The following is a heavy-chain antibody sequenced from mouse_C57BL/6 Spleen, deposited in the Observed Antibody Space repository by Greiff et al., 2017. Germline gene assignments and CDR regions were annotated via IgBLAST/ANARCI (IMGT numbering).Heavy chain of an antibody. CDR3: ARQGDMGFAY. V-gene: IGHV5-9*01. Sequence: EVKLVESGGGLVKPGGSLKLSCAASGFTFSSYTMSWVRQTPEKRLEWVATISGGGGNTYYPDSVKGRFTISRDKAKNTLYLQMSSLRSEDTALYYCARQGDMGFAYWGQGTLVTVSA. J-gene: IGHJ3*01. CDR1: GFTFSSYT. CDR2: ISGGGGNT. D-gene: IGHD3-3*01.